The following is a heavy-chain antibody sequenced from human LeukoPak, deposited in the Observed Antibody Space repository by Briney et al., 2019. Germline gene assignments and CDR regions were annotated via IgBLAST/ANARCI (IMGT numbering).Heavy chain of an antibody. CDR1: GFSLSTSG. V-gene: IGHV3-23*01. CDR2: VTSSGSIT. Sequence: LTLTCTFSGFSLSTSGMCVSWIRQPPGKALEWVSTVTSSGSITYYADSVKGRFTNSRDNSKNTLYLQMNSLGAEDTAVYYCAKTMGAIDHDYWGQGTLVTVSS. CDR3: AKTMGAIDHDY. D-gene: IGHD1-26*01. J-gene: IGHJ4*02.